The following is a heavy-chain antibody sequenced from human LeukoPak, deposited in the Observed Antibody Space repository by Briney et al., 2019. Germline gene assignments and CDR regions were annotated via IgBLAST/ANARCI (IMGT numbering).Heavy chain of an antibody. D-gene: IGHD1-26*01. Sequence: GRSLRLSCVASGFTFTRNCMHWVRQAPGKGLEWVAAIPHDGSNALYADSAKGRFTISRDDSKNTQYLQMNSLRIEDSAVYYCATGSYFYYASWGQGTLVTVSS. CDR1: GFTFTRNC. V-gene: IGHV3-30-3*01. J-gene: IGHJ5*02. CDR2: IPHDGSNA. CDR3: ATGSYFYYAS.